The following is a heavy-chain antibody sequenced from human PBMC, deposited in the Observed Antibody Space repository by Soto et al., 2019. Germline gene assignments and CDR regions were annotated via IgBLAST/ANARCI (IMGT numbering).Heavy chain of an antibody. CDR3: ARGTGRTTVTTYAFDI. J-gene: IGHJ3*02. D-gene: IGHD4-17*01. CDR1: GGSFSGYY. CDR2: INHSGST. V-gene: IGHV4-34*01. Sequence: SETLSLTCAVYGGSFSGYYWSWIRQPPGKGLEWIGEINHSGSTNYNPSLKSRVTISVDTSKNQFSLKLSSVTAADTAVYYCARGTGRTTVTTYAFDIWGQGTMVTVSS.